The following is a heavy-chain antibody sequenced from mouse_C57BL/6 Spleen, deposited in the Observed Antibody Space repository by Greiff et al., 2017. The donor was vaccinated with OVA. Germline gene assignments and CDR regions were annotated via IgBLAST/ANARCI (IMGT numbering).Heavy chain of an antibody. Sequence: EVQLQQSGPELVKPGASVEISCKASGYTFTDYYMNWVKQSHGKSLEWIGDINPNNGGTSYNQKFKGKATLTVDKSSSTAYMELRSLTSEDAAVYYCARRTAEGDYWGQGTTLTVSS. J-gene: IGHJ2*01. V-gene: IGHV1-26*01. CDR3: ARRTAEGDY. CDR2: INPNNGGT. D-gene: IGHD1-2*01. CDR1: GYTFTDYY.